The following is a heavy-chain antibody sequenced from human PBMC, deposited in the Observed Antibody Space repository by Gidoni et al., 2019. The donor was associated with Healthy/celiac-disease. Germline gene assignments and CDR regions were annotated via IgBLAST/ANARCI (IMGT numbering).Heavy chain of an antibody. Sequence: QLQLQESGPGLVKPSETLSLTCTVSGGSISSSSYYWGWIRQPPGKGLEWIGSIYYSGSTYYNPSLKSRVTISVDTSKNQFSLKLSSVTAADTAVYYCARQAYSSGWSPTPLHFDYWGQGTLVTVSS. CDR3: ARQAYSSGWSPTPLHFDY. CDR1: GGSISSSSYY. CDR2: IYYSGST. V-gene: IGHV4-39*01. J-gene: IGHJ4*02. D-gene: IGHD6-19*01.